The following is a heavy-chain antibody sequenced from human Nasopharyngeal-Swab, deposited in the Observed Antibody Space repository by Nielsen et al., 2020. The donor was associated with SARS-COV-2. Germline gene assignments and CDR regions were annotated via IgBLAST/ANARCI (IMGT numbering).Heavy chain of an antibody. CDR1: GFIFSGSS. Sequence: GESLKISCAASGFIFSGSSMHWVRQASGKGLEWIGRIRSKGNSYATVYAASMKGRFTISRDDSKNTAYLQMSSLRAEDTAVYYCARDGYSSSSTWAYYYYYMDVWGKGTTVTVSS. D-gene: IGHD6-6*01. CDR3: ARDGYSSSSTWAYYYYYMDV. V-gene: IGHV3-73*01. J-gene: IGHJ6*03. CDR2: IRSKGNSYAT.